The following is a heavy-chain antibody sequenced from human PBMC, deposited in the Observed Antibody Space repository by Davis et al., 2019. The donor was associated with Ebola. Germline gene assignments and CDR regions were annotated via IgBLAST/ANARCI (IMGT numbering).Heavy chain of an antibody. D-gene: IGHD2-15*01. CDR1: GFTFSSYA. CDR3: ARGPQLVVFDY. Sequence: PGGSLRLSCAASGFTFSSYAMSWVRQAPGKGLEWVSYISSSGSTIYYADSVKGRFTISRDNAKNSLYLQMNSLRAEDTAVYYCARGPQLVVFDYWGQGTLVTVSS. V-gene: IGHV3-48*04. J-gene: IGHJ4*02. CDR2: ISSSGSTI.